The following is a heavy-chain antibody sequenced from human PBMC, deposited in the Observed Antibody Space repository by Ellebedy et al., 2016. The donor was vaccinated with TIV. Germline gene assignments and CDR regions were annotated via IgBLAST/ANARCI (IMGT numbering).Heavy chain of an antibody. J-gene: IGHJ6*02. CDR2: IYYSGST. V-gene: IGHV4-59*01. Sequence: MPSETLSLTCTVSGGSISSYYWSWIRQPPGKGLEWIGYIYYSGSTNYNPSLKSRVTISVDTSKNQFSLKLSSVTAADTAVYYCARVGDGYKQREMYYYYYGMDVWGQGTTVTVSS. D-gene: IGHD5-24*01. CDR1: GGSISSYY. CDR3: ARVGDGYKQREMYYYYYGMDV.